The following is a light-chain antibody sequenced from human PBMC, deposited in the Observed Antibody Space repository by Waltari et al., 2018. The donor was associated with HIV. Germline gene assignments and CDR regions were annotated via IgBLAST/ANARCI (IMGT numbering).Light chain of an antibody. CDR3: QQVKSNPFT. CDR2: AAS. J-gene: IGKJ3*01. V-gene: IGKV1-9*01. CDR1: QGIGTS. Sequence: DIQLTQPRSLLSASVGDRATITCRASQGIGTSLAWYQQKPGKAAQLLISAASTLQPGVPTRFSGSGSGTEFTLTISGLQPEDFATYYCQQVKSNPFTFGPGTKVDFK.